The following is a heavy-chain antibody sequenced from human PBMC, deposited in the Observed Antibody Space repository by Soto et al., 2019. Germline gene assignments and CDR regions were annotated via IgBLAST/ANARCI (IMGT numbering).Heavy chain of an antibody. D-gene: IGHD3-22*01. CDR3: ARDRGYYDSSGYFDY. V-gene: IGHV3-11*01. J-gene: IGHJ4*02. CDR1: GFIFSDYY. CDR2: ISSSDNII. Sequence: PGVSLGVSCAASGFIFSDYYMSWIRQAPGEGLEWISYISSSDNIIYYADSVKGRFTISRHNAKNSLYLQMNSLRAEATAVYYCARDRGYYDSSGYFDYWGQGTLVTVSS.